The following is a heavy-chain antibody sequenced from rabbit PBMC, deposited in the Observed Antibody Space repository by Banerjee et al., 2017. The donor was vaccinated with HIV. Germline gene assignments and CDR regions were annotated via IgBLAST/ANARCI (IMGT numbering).Heavy chain of an antibody. J-gene: IGHJ4*01. Sequence: QEQLEESGGDLVKPEGSLTLTCTASGFSLSNKYVMCWVRQVPGKGLEWIGSMYTASGTTNYASWAKGRFPISKTSSTTVPLQMTSLTAADTATYFCARDLAGAIGWNFNLWGPGTLVTVS. D-gene: IGHD4-1*01. CDR3: ARDLAGAIGWNFNL. V-gene: IGHV1S45*01. CDR1: GFSLSNKYV. CDR2: MYTASGTT.